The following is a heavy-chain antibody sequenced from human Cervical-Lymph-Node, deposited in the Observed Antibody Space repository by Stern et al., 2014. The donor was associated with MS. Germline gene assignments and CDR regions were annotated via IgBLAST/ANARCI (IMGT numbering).Heavy chain of an antibody. J-gene: IGHJ4*02. CDR1: GFTFRDYW. CDR2: INRDGTTI. CDR3: TKDTYGPEDS. Sequence: DVQLVESGGGLVQPGGPLRLSCVASGFTFRDYWMHWVRPGPGKGLVWVARINRDGTTIPHADSVKGRFTISRDNAKNTLYLQMNSLRVEDTAVYYCTKDTYGPEDSWGQGTSVTVSS. V-gene: IGHV3-74*02. D-gene: IGHD3-10*01.